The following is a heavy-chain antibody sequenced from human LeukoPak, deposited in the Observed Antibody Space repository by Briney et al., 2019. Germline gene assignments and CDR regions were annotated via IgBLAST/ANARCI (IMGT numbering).Heavy chain of an antibody. V-gene: IGHV3-15*01. CDR1: GFTFSSYS. D-gene: IGHD3-10*01. Sequence: GGSLRLSCAASGFTFSSYSMNWVRQAPGKGLEWVGRIKSKTDGGTTDYAAPVKGRFTISRDDSKNTLYLQMNSLKTEDTAVYYCTTDYYGSGSYLNWGQGTLVTVSS. CDR2: IKSKTDGGTT. J-gene: IGHJ4*02. CDR3: TTDYYGSGSYLN.